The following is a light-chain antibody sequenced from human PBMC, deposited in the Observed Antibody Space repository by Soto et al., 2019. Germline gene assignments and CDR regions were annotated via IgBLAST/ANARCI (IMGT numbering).Light chain of an antibody. CDR1: SSDVGGYNY. CDR2: EVS. V-gene: IGLV2-14*01. CDR3: SSYTSSITLV. J-gene: IGLJ2*01. Sequence: QSALTQPASVSGSPGQSITISCTGTSSDVGGYNYVSWYQQHPGKAPKLMIYEVSNRPSGVSSRLSGSKSGNTASLTISGLQTEDEADYYCSSYTSSITLVFGGGTKLTVL.